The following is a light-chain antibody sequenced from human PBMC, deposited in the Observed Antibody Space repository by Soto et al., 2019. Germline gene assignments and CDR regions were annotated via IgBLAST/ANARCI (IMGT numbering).Light chain of an antibody. CDR1: SGSIASHY. Sequence: NFMLTQPHSMSESPGKTITISCTRSSGSIASHYVQWYQQRPGSAPKTVIYEDKRRPSGVPDRFSGSIDSSSNSASLTISGLEAEDEADYYWQSYNTSDHWVFGVGTKVTVL. CDR2: EDK. V-gene: IGLV6-57*04. CDR3: QSYNTSDHWV. J-gene: IGLJ3*02.